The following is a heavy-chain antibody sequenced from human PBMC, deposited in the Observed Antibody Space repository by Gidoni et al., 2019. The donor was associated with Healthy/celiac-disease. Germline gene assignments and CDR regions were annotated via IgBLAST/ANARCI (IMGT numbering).Heavy chain of an antibody. J-gene: IGHJ3*02. CDR2: INPSGGST. Sequence: QVQLLQSRAEVKKPGASVKVSCTASGFHFPSYYMPWVRQAPGQGLELMGIINPSGGSTSYAQKFQGRVTMTRDTSTSTVYMELSSLRSEDTAVYYCARMRGQWLATGRAALDIWGQGTMVTVSS. CDR1: GFHFPSYY. V-gene: IGHV1-46*03. CDR3: ARMRGQWLATGRAALDI. D-gene: IGHD6-19*01.